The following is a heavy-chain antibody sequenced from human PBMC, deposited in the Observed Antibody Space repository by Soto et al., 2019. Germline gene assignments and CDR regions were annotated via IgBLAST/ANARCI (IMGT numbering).Heavy chain of an antibody. CDR3: ARDGYSYGYEGALDY. V-gene: IGHV1-69*13. CDR1: GGTFSSYA. CDR2: IIPIFGTA. J-gene: IGHJ4*02. Sequence: SVKVSCKASGGTFSSYAISWVRQAPGQGLEWMGGIIPIFGTANYAQKFQGRVTITADESTSTAYMELSSLRSEDTAVYYCARDGYSYGYEGALDYWGQGTLVTVSS. D-gene: IGHD5-18*01.